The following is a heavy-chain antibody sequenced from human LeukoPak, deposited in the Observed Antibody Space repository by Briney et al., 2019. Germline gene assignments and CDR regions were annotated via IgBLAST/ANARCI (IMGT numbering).Heavy chain of an antibody. CDR2: INNSGGAT. Sequence: GGSLRLSCAVSGSTFRNYGMSWVRQAPGKGLEWVSSINNSGGATYYADSVKGRFTISRDNSKNTLYLQMNSLRVEDTAVYYCAKGLRKLIVGSTEYYFDYWGQGTLVTVSS. CDR1: GSTFRNYG. CDR3: AKGLRKLIVGSTEYYFDY. V-gene: IGHV3-23*01. D-gene: IGHD1-26*01. J-gene: IGHJ4*02.